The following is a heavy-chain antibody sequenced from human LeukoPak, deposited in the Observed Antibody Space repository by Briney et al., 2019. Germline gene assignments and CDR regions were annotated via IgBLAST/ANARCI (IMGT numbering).Heavy chain of an antibody. CDR2: ISAYNGNT. Sequence: ASVKVSCKASGYTFTSYGISWVRQAPGQGLEWMGWISAYNGNTNYAQKLQGRVTMTTDTSTSTAYMELRSLRSDDTAVYCCARVMGPIVVVPAAMPEYYYYGMDVWGQGTTVTVSS. CDR1: GYTFTSYG. D-gene: IGHD2-2*01. CDR3: ARVMGPIVVVPAAMPEYYYYGMDV. J-gene: IGHJ6*02. V-gene: IGHV1-18*01.